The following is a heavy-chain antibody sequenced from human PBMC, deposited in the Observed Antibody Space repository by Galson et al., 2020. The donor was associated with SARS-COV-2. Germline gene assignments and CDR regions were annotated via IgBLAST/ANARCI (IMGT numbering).Heavy chain of an antibody. V-gene: IGHV4-30-2*01. CDR1: GGYISSGGYS. Sequence: SETLSLTCAVSGGYISSGGYSWSWIRQPPGKGLEWIGYIYHSGSTYYNPSLKSRVTISVDRSKNQFSLKLSSVTAADTAVYYCARVSTYYMDVWGKGTTVTISS. CDR3: ARVSTYYMDV. CDR2: IYHSGST. J-gene: IGHJ6*03.